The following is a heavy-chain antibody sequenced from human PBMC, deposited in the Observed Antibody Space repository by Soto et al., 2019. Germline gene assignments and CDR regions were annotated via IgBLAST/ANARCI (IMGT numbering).Heavy chain of an antibody. Sequence: EMQLMESGGGLVQPGGSLRLSCAVSGFTVSTNFMNWVRQAPGKGLEWVSVIFPDGSAYYTDSVRDTFTISRDDSKNTVFLQMNSLRVEDTAVYFCARRALPYAVVDLWGQGTLVTVSS. CDR3: ARRALPYAVVDL. CDR1: GFTVSTNF. V-gene: IGHV3-66*01. D-gene: IGHD2-15*01. J-gene: IGHJ5*02. CDR2: IFPDGSA.